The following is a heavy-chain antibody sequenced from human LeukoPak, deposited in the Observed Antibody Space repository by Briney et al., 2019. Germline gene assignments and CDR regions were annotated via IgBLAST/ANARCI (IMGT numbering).Heavy chain of an antibody. Sequence: GGSLRLSCAASGFTFSTYAMNWVRQAPGKGLEWVSIISGSGGNTFYADAVKGRFTISRDNSKNTLYLQMNNLRDEDAAVYYCARGGDGSGPDDAFDIWGQGTMVTVSS. CDR1: GFTFSTYA. V-gene: IGHV3-23*01. D-gene: IGHD3-10*01. CDR3: ARGGDGSGPDDAFDI. CDR2: ISGSGGNT. J-gene: IGHJ3*02.